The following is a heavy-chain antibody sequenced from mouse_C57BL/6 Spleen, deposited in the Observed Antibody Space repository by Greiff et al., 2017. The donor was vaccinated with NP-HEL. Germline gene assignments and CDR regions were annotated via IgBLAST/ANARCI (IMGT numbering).Heavy chain of an antibody. Sequence: EVQVVESGPELVKPGASVKISCKASGYSFTGYYMNWVKQSPEKSLEWIGEINPSTGGTTYNQKFKAKATLTVDKSSSTAYMQLKSLTSEDSAVYCCARSGSYDYDGAWFAYWGQGTLVTVSA. CDR3: ARSGSYDYDGAWFAY. CDR2: INPSTGGT. CDR1: GYSFTGYY. V-gene: IGHV1-42*01. D-gene: IGHD2-4*01. J-gene: IGHJ3*01.